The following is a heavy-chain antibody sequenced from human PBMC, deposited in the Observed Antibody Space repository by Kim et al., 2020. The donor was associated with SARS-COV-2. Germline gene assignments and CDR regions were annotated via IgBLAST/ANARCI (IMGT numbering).Heavy chain of an antibody. V-gene: IGHV3-48*02. Sequence: GGSLRLSCAASGFTFSNYSMNWVRQAPGKGLEWVSYISSSSKNRYYADSVKGRFTISRDDAKNSLYLQMNSLRDEDAAVYYCARDTTSSSDPRDYWGQGTLVTVSS. CDR1: GFTFSNYS. J-gene: IGHJ4*02. CDR3: ARDTTSSSDPRDY. D-gene: IGHD6-6*01. CDR2: ISSSSKNR.